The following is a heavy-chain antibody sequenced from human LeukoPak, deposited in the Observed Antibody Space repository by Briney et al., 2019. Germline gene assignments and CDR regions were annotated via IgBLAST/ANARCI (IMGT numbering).Heavy chain of an antibody. V-gene: IGHV1-2*02. CDR3: ARDPNWNYVHYYYYYYMDV. Sequence: GASVKVSCKASGYTFTSYDINWVRQATGQGLEWMGWINPNSGGTNYAQKFQGRVTMTRDTSISTAYMELSRLRSDDTAVYYCARDPNWNYVHYYYYYYMDVWGKGTTVTVSS. CDR1: GYTFTSYD. CDR2: INPNSGGT. J-gene: IGHJ6*03. D-gene: IGHD1-7*01.